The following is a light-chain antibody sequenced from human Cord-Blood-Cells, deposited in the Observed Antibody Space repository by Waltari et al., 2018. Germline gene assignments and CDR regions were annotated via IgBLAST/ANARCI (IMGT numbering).Light chain of an antibody. Sequence: QSALTQPASVSGSLGQSITIPCTGTSSDVGGYNYVSWYQQHPGKAPKLVIYDVSNRPSGVSNRFSGSKSGNTASLTISGLQAEDEADYYCSSYTSSSTYVFGTGTKVTVL. CDR3: SSYTSSSTYV. CDR1: SSDVGGYNY. V-gene: IGLV2-14*01. CDR2: DVS. J-gene: IGLJ1*01.